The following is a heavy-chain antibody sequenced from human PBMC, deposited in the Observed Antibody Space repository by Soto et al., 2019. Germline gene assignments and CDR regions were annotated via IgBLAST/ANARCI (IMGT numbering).Heavy chain of an antibody. CDR2: IYFSGTT. CDR1: GGSISSGDYF. Sequence: SETLSLTCTVSGGSISSGDYFWSWIRQPPGKGLEWIGYIYFSGTTYYNPSLKSRLTISLDTSKNQFSLKLSSVTAADTAVYFCARVPEAPHYYFSMDVWGQGTTVTVSS. V-gene: IGHV4-30-4*01. CDR3: ARVPEAPHYYFSMDV. J-gene: IGHJ6*02.